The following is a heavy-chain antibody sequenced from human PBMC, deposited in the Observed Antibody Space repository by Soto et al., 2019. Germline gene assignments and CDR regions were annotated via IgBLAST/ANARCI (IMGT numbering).Heavy chain of an antibody. D-gene: IGHD3-22*01. Sequence: SGPTLVNPTQTLTLTCTFSGFSLSASGMCVSWIRQPPGKALEWLALIDWDDDKYYSTSLKTRLTISKDTSKNQVVLTMTNMDPVDTVTYYCARSPYDLRSSYYFDYWGQGTLVTVSS. J-gene: IGHJ4*02. CDR1: GFSLSASGMC. V-gene: IGHV2-70*01. CDR2: IDWDDDK. CDR3: ARSPYDLRSSYYFDY.